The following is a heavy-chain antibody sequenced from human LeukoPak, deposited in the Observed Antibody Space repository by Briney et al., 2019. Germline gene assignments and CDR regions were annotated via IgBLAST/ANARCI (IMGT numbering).Heavy chain of an antibody. CDR3: AKEGYSNGPDP. D-gene: IGHD5-12*01. V-gene: IGHV1-2*05. J-gene: IGHJ5*02. CDR1: GYTLTDHY. Sequence: ASVKVSCKASGYTLTDHYMHWLRQTPGHGLEWMGRINPTNGAAIYGQTFQGRVTMTRDTSISTVYMELRNLRSDDTGVYYCAKEGYSNGPDPWGPGSLVTVFS. CDR2: INPTNGAA.